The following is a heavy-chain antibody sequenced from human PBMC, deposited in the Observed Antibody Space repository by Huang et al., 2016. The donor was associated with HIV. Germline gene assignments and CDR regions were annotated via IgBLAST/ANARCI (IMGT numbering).Heavy chain of an antibody. J-gene: IGHJ6*02. CDR1: TGSFLAYW. Sequence: LVESGGGLVRPGGSLRLSCAGSTGSFLAYWMTWVRQSPGRGLEGVASIRQDGSEKHFVDSVEGRFNISRDNGKKLLFLEMRSLGVDDTAVYFCATKADAMDVWGQGTTVIVSS. CDR2: IRQDGSEK. CDR3: ATKADAMDV. D-gene: IGHD2-8*01. V-gene: IGHV3-7*01.